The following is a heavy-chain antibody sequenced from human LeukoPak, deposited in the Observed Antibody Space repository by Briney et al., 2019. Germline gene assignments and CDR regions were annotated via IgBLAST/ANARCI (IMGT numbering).Heavy chain of an antibody. CDR2: MYSRGDT. CDR3: ACVTPQVPAAGVLAS. V-gene: IGHV3-53*01. D-gene: IGHD6-13*01. J-gene: IGHJ4*02. Sequence: GGSLRLSWAASGLTVSDNYLSSVRQAPGKGLEWVSVMYSRGDTYYANSVKGRFTFSRDISKNTLHLQMNGLRTEDTAMYYCACVTPQVPAAGVLASGGKGTLVIVSS. CDR1: GLTVSDNY.